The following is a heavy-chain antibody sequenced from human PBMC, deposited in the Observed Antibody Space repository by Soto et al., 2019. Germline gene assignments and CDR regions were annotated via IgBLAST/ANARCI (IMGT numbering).Heavy chain of an antibody. CDR2: ISGSGGST. Sequence: GGSLRLSCAASGFTFSSYAMSWVRQAPGKGLEWVSAISGSGGSTYYADSVKGRFTISRDNSKNTLYLQMNSLRAEDTAVYYCAKDGTSSSWESAEYFQHWGQGTLVTVSS. CDR1: GFTFSSYA. D-gene: IGHD6-13*01. J-gene: IGHJ1*01. V-gene: IGHV3-23*01. CDR3: AKDGTSSSWESAEYFQH.